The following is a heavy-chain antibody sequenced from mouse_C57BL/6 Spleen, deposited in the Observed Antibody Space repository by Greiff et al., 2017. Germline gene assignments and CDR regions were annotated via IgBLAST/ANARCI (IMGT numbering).Heavy chain of an antibody. J-gene: IGHJ1*03. CDR1: GYTFTSYW. CDR3: ARWPNYYGSSYEWYFDV. D-gene: IGHD1-1*01. V-gene: IGHV1-61*01. CDR2: IYPSDSET. Sequence: VQLQQPGAELVRPGSSVKLSCKASGYTFTSYWMDWVKQRPGQGLEWIGNIYPSDSETHYNQKFKDKATLTVDKSSSTAYMQLSSLTSEDSAVYYCARWPNYYGSSYEWYFDVWGTGTTVTVSS.